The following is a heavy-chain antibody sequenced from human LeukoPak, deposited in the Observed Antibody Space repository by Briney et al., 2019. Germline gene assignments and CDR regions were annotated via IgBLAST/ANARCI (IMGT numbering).Heavy chain of an antibody. CDR3: ARGKEYDFWSGYYGWFDP. D-gene: IGHD3-3*01. J-gene: IGHJ5*02. V-gene: IGHV4-30-4*08. CDR1: GYSISSGYY. Sequence: SETLSLTCTVSGYSISSGYYWGWIRQPPGKGLEWIGYIYYSGSTYYNPSLKSRVTISVDTSKNQFSLKLSSVTAADTAVYYCARGKEYDFWSGYYGWFDPWGQGTLVTVSS. CDR2: IYYSGST.